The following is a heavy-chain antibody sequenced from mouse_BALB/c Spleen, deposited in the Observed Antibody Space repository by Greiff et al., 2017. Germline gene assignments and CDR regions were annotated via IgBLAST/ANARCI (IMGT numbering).Heavy chain of an antibody. CDR3: ARSSPGGFDV. CDR2: ISYDGSN. J-gene: IGHJ1*01. CDR1: GYSITSGYY. V-gene: IGHV3-6*02. Sequence: EVKLQESGPGLVKPSQSLSLTCSVTGYSITSGYYWNWIRQFPGNKLEWMGYISYDGSNNYNPSLKNRISITRDTSKNQFFLKLNSVTTEDTATYYCARSSPGGFDVWGAGTTVTVSS.